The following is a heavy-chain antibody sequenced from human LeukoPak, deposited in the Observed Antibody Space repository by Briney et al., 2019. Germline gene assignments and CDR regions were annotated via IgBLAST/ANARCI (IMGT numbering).Heavy chain of an antibody. Sequence: PGGSLRLSCSASGFTFSSYAMHWVRQAPGKGLEYVSAISSNGGSTYYADSVKGRFTISRDNSKNTLYLQMSSLRAEDTAVYYCARDRKSGYSSSSKYNWFDPWGQGTLVTVSS. V-gene: IGHV3-64D*06. D-gene: IGHD6-13*01. J-gene: IGHJ5*02. CDR3: ARDRKSGYSSSSKYNWFDP. CDR2: ISSNGGST. CDR1: GFTFSSYA.